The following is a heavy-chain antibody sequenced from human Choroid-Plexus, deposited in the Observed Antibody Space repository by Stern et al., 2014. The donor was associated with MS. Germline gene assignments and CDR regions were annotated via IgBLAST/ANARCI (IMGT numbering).Heavy chain of an antibody. Sequence: VQLVQSGGGVVQPGRPLRLSCVASGFTFGSCAMHWVRQAPGKGPEWVAGVSYDVSNKYYANSVKGRFTISRDNSQNTLYMQMSSLRPEDTAVYYCAKDRQYLTYFFDHWGQGSLVTVSS. CDR1: GFTFGSCA. J-gene: IGHJ5*02. CDR2: VSYDVSNK. CDR3: AKDRQYLTYFFDH. V-gene: IGHV3-30*18. D-gene: IGHD2/OR15-2a*01.